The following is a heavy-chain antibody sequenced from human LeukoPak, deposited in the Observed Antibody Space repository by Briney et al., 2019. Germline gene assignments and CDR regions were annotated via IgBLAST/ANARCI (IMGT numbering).Heavy chain of an antibody. CDR2: IWYDGSSK. V-gene: IGHV3-33*01. D-gene: IGHD6-13*01. CDR3: ARERSSWYSNWFDP. J-gene: IGHJ5*02. CDR1: GFTFSSYG. Sequence: GGSLRLSCAASGFTFSSYGMHWVRQAPGKGLEWVAVIWYDGSSKYYADSVKGRFTISRDNSKNTLYLQMNSLRAEDTAVYYCARERSSWYSNWFDPWGQGTLVTVSS.